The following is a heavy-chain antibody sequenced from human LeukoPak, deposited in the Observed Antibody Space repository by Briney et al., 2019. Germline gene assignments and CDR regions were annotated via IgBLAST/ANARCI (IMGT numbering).Heavy chain of an antibody. CDR3: AREKTPMVRGVTNWFDP. Sequence: PSQTLSLTCTVSGGSISSGFYYWSWIRQPAGKGLEWIGRIYISGSTNYNPSLKSRVTISVDTSKNQFSLKLSSVTAADTAVYYCAREKTPMVRGVTNWFDPWGQGTLVTVSS. V-gene: IGHV4-61*02. CDR1: GGSISSGFYY. J-gene: IGHJ5*02. CDR2: IYISGST. D-gene: IGHD3-10*01.